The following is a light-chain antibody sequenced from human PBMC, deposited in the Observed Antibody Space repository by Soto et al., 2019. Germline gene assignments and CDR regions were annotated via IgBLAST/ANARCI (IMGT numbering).Light chain of an antibody. CDR2: KAS. CDR3: QQYQTYSQ. J-gene: IGKJ1*01. CDR1: QSINTW. V-gene: IGKV1-5*03. Sequence: DIQMTQSPSTLSASVGDRVTITCRDSQSINTWLAWYQLKPGRAPKLLIYKASTLESGVSSRFSGSGSGTEFTLTISSLQPDDFATYYCQQYQTYSQFGQGTKVEIK.